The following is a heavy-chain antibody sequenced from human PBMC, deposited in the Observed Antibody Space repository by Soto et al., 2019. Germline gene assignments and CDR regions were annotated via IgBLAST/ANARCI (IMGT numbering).Heavy chain of an antibody. CDR2: IWYDGSNK. Sequence: PGGSLRLSCAASGFTFSSYGMHWVRQAPGKGLEWVAVIWYDGSNKYYADSVKGRFTISRDNSKNTLYLQMNSLRAEDTAVYYWERALKKGGRNGDDAFDIWGQGKMFTV. V-gene: IGHV3-33*01. CDR3: ERALKKGGRNGDDAFDI. CDR1: GFTFSSYG. J-gene: IGHJ3*02. D-gene: IGHD3-16*01.